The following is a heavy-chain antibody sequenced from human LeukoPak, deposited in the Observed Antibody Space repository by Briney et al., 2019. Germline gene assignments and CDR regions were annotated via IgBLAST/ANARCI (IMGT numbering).Heavy chain of an antibody. CDR3: ARAPQLGLRYYFDY. CDR2: INPNSGGT. CDR1: GYTFTGYY. J-gene: IGHJ4*02. V-gene: IGHV1-2*02. D-gene: IGHD1-7*01. Sequence: ASVKVSCKASGYTFTGYYMHWVRQAPGQGLEWMGWINPNSGGTNYAQKFQGRVTMTRDTSISTAYMELSGLRSDDTAVYYCARAPQLGLRYYFDYWGQGTLVTVSS.